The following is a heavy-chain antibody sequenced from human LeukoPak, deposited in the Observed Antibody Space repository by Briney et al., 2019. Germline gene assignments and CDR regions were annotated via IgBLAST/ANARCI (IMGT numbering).Heavy chain of an antibody. CDR3: ARAYCVGDCSVLHIYFDN. CDR2: IYHSVTT. CDR1: GGSISSYY. Sequence: PSETLSLTCTVSGGSISSYYWSWMRQPPGKGLEWIGSIYHSVTTHYNPSLKSRVTISLDTSKNQFSLKLSSVTAADTAVYYCARAYCVGDCSVLHIYFDNWGQGTLVTVSS. J-gene: IGHJ4*02. D-gene: IGHD2-21*02. V-gene: IGHV4-59*12.